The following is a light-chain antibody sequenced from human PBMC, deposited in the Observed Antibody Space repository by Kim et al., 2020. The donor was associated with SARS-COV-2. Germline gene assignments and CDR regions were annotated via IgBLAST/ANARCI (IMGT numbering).Light chain of an antibody. CDR1: NIGSKN. CDR3: QVWDSSTYV. J-gene: IGLJ1*01. V-gene: IGLV3-9*01. Sequence: SYELTQPLSVSVALGQTARITCGGNNIGSKNVHWYQQKPGQAPVLVIYRYSNRPSGIPERFSGSNSGNTATLTISRAQAGDEADYYCQVWDSSTYVFGTGTKVTVL. CDR2: RYS.